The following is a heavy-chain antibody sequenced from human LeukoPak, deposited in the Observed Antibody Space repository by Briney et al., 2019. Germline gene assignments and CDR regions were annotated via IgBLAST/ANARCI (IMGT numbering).Heavy chain of an antibody. CDR2: ISPYNADT. Sequence: ASVKVSCKASGYTFTSYYIHWVRQAPGQGLEWMGWISPYNADTNYAQKFQDRVSMTTDTPTSTAYMELRSLRSDDTAVYYCARRAVSGNSFDYWGQGTLATVSS. J-gene: IGHJ4*02. CDR3: ARRAVSGNSFDY. D-gene: IGHD6-19*01. V-gene: IGHV1-18*04. CDR1: GYTFTSYY.